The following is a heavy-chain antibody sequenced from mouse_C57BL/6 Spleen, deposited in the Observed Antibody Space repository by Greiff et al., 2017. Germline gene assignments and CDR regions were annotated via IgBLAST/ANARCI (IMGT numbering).Heavy chain of an antibody. D-gene: IGHD1-1*01. Sequence: EVQLQESGGGLVKPGGSLKLSCAASGFTFSSYTMSWVRQTPEKRLEWVATISGGGGNTYYPDSVKGRFTFFRDNAKDSLYVQMRSLRCTDTALYDCAGRTVVATGFAYWGQGTLVTVSA. CDR3: AGRTVVATGFAY. CDR1: GFTFSSYT. J-gene: IGHJ3*01. V-gene: IGHV5-9*01. CDR2: ISGGGGNT.